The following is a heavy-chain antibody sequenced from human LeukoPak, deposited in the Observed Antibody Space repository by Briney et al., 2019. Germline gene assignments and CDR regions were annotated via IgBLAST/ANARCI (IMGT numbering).Heavy chain of an antibody. V-gene: IGHV5-51*01. Sequence: GESLQISCQGSGYSFTSYWIGWVRQMPGKGLEWMGIIYPDDSDTRYSPSFQGQVTISADKSISTAYLQWSSLKASDTAMYYRARQGTATDYGDAPGRNYYYGMDVWGQGTTVTVSS. J-gene: IGHJ6*02. CDR3: ARQGTATDYGDAPGRNYYYGMDV. CDR1: GYSFTSYW. D-gene: IGHD4-17*01. CDR2: IYPDDSDT.